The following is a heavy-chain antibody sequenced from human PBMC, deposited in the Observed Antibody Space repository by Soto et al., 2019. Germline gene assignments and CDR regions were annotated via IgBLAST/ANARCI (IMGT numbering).Heavy chain of an antibody. V-gene: IGHV3-48*03. J-gene: IGHJ4*02. D-gene: IGHD3-3*01. CDR2: ISSSGSTI. CDR1: GFTLDSYE. Sequence: PGGSLRLSCAASGFTLDSYEMNWFREAPGKGLECVSYISSSGSTIYYADSVKGRFTISRDNAKNSLYLQMNSLRAEDTAVYYCASSRFLEWLPRVVDYWGQGILVTVSS. CDR3: ASSRFLEWLPRVVDY.